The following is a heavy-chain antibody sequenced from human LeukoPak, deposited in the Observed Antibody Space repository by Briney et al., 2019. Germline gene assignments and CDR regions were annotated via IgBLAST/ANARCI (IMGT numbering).Heavy chain of an antibody. CDR1: GYTFTDHT. Sequence: GASVKVSCKASGYTFTDHTMNWVRQAPGQGLEWMGWISAYNGNTNYAQNLQGRVTMTTDTSTRTVYMELRSLRSDDTAVYYCAGEDYCSGGSCYEGAVDYWGQGTLVTVSS. D-gene: IGHD2-15*01. J-gene: IGHJ4*02. CDR2: ISAYNGNT. V-gene: IGHV1-18*01. CDR3: AGEDYCSGGSCYEGAVDY.